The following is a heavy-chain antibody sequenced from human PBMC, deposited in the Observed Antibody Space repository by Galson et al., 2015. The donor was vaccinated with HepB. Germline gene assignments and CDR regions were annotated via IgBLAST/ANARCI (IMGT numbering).Heavy chain of an antibody. J-gene: IGHJ4*02. Sequence: SLRLSCAAPGFTFTDHYMSWFRQAPGKGLECLSYISSTSSDTNYADSVKGRFTISRDNAKKSLYLQMNDLRVEDTAVYYCTRDTRVPNHWGQGTLVTVSS. D-gene: IGHD2-15*01. CDR2: ISSTSSDT. V-gene: IGHV3-11*06. CDR3: TRDTRVPNH. CDR1: GFTFTDHY.